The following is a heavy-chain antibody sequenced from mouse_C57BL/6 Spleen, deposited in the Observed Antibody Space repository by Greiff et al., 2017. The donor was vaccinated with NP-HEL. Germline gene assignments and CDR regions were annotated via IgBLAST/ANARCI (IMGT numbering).Heavy chain of an antibody. J-gene: IGHJ4*01. D-gene: IGHD4-1*01. CDR1: GYTFTDYY. CDR2: INPNNGGT. V-gene: IGHV1-26*01. CDR3: ARLTVDGDAMDY. Sequence: VQLQQSGPELVKPGASVKISCKASGYTFTDYYMNWVKQSHGKSLEWIGDINPNNGGTSYNQKFKGKATLTVDKSSSTAYMELRSLTSEDSAVYYCARLTVDGDAMDYWGQGTSVTVSS.